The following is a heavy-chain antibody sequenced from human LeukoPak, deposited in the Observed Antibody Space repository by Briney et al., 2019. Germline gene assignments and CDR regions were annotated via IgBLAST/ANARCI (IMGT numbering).Heavy chain of an antibody. Sequence: GGSLRLSCAASGLTFSSYSMNWVRQAPGKGLEWVSFISSSSSSIYYADSLKGRFTISRDNANNSLYLQMNSLRAEDTAVYYCARDRITVTTDENYFDYWGQGTLVTVSS. J-gene: IGHJ4*02. D-gene: IGHD4-11*01. CDR3: ARDRITVTTDENYFDY. V-gene: IGHV3-21*01. CDR2: ISSSSSSI. CDR1: GLTFSSYS.